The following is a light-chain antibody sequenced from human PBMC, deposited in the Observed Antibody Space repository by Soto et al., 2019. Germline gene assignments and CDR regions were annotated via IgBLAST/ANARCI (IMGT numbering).Light chain of an antibody. CDR1: QSVSSSY. CDR3: QQRIDWPLT. Sequence: EIVMTQSPATLSVSPGERATLSCRASQSVSSSYLAWYQQKPGQAPRLLIFAASSRASGIPDRFSGSGSGTEFTLTISSLEPEDFAVYYCQQRIDWPLTLGGGTKVEIK. J-gene: IGKJ4*01. V-gene: IGKV3D-20*02. CDR2: AAS.